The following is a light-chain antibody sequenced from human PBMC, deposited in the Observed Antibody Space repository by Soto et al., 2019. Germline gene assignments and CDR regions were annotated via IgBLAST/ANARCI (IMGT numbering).Light chain of an antibody. V-gene: IGKV1-5*03. J-gene: IGKJ2*01. CDR3: QQYNSYSPYT. CDR2: KAS. Sequence: DIQMTQSPSTLSASVGDRVTITCRASQSISSWLPWYQQKPGKAPKLLIYKASSLESGVPSRSSGSGSGTEFTLTISSLQPDDFATSYCQQYNSYSPYTFGQGTKLEIK. CDR1: QSISSW.